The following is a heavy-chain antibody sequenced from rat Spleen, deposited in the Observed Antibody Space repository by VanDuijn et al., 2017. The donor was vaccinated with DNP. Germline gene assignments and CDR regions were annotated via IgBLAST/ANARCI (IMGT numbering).Heavy chain of an antibody. CDR1: GFIFSDYA. CDR2: IIYDGSGA. V-gene: IGHV5S10*01. J-gene: IGHJ4*01. D-gene: IGHD1-11*01. CDR3: TTFEGTNA. Sequence: EVRLVESGGGLVQPGNSLRLSCAASGFIFSDYAMAWVRQSPKMGLEWVATIIYDGSGAFYRDSVKGRFTISRDKAKSTLYLQMDSLRSEDTATYYCTTFEGTNAWGQGTSVTVSS.